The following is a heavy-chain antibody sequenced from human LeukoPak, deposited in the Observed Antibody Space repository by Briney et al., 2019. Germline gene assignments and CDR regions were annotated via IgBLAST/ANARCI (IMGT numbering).Heavy chain of an antibody. CDR1: GYTLTDYS. CDR3: ATIILGYCSGGSCYSGTPRWFDP. V-gene: IGHV1-24*01. Sequence: RASVKVSCKVSGYTLTDYSMHWVRQAPGQGLEWMGGFDPENGETNYAQKFQGRVTMTEDTSTDRAYMELSSLRSEDTAVYYCATIILGYCSGGSCYSGTPRWFDPWGQGTLVTVSS. CDR2: FDPENGET. D-gene: IGHD2-15*01. J-gene: IGHJ5*02.